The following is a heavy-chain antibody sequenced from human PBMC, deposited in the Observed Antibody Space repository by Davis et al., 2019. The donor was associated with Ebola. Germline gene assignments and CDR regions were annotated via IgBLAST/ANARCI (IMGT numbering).Heavy chain of an antibody. CDR2: IIPMFGTA. CDR1: GGTFSSYA. CDR3: ARGLLWFGELLPHYYFDY. D-gene: IGHD3-10*01. V-gene: IGHV1-69*13. Sequence: SVKVSCKASGGTFSSYAISWVRQAPGQGLEWMGGIIPMFGTANYAQKFQGRVTITADESTSTAYMELSSLRSDDTAVYYCARGLLWFGELLPHYYFDYWGQGTLVTVSS. J-gene: IGHJ4*02.